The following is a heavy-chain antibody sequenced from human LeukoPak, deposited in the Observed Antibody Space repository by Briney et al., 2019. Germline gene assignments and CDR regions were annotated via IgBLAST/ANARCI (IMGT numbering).Heavy chain of an antibody. Sequence: SQTLSLTCAISGDSVSSNSATWNWIRQSPLRGLEWLGRTYYRSQWNNDYAASVKSRIDINPETSKNQFSLQLNPVTPEDTAVYYCARGRGSSADFDYWGQGTLVTVSS. J-gene: IGHJ4*02. V-gene: IGHV6-1*01. CDR1: GDSVSSNSAT. CDR2: TYYRSQWNN. D-gene: IGHD6-6*01. CDR3: ARGRGSSADFDY.